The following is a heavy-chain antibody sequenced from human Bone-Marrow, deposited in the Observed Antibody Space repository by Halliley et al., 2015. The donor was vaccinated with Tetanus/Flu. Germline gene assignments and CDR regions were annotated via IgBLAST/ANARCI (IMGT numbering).Heavy chain of an antibody. Sequence: SLRLSCPASGFSFSNSGLGWVRQTPRRGLEWVSSLSGSGRTTYYTDSVKGRFAISRDSSKDTLYLHLSSLRLEDTAIYYCAKSILADHYWYFDLWGRGTLVTVSS. D-gene: IGHD6-25*01. J-gene: IGHJ2*01. V-gene: IGHV3-23*01. CDR1: GFSFSNSG. CDR2: LSGSGRTT. CDR3: AKSILADHYWYFDL.